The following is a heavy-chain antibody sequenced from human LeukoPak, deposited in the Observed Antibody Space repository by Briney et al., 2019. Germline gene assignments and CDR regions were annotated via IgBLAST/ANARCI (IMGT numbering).Heavy chain of an antibody. CDR3: ARRVRFDNGWVFDY. CDR2: INHSGST. Sequence: PSETLSLTCAVYSGSFSDYYWTWIRQPPGKGLEWIGEINHSGSTNYNPSLKSRVTMSVDTSKNQFSLKLSSVTAADTAVYYCARRVRFDNGWVFDYWGQGILVTVSS. J-gene: IGHJ4*02. V-gene: IGHV4-34*01. CDR1: SGSFSDYY. D-gene: IGHD6-19*01.